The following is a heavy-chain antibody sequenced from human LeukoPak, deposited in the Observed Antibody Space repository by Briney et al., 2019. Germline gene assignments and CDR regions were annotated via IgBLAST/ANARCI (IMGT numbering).Heavy chain of an antibody. V-gene: IGHV3-23*01. CDR1: GFTFSSYG. CDR2: ISGSGGST. J-gene: IGHJ3*02. D-gene: IGHD1-26*01. CDR3: AKADGSGFSAFDI. Sequence: GGSLRLSCAASGFTFSSYGMSWVRQAPGKGLEWVSAISGSGGSTYYADSVKGRFTISRDNSKNTLYLQMNSLRAEDTAVYYCAKADGSGFSAFDIWGQGTMVTVSS.